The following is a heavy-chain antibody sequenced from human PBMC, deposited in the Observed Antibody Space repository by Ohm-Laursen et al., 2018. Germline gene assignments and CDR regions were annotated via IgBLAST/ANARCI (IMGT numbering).Heavy chain of an antibody. CDR2: LNPNSGST. Sequence: AASVKVSCKASGYTFTSYDINWVRQATGQGLEWMGWLNPNSGSTGYAQKFQGRVTMTRDTSISTAYMELSRLRSDDTAVYYCARDEQQLVRYYYGMDVWGQGTTVTVSS. V-gene: IGHV1-8*01. D-gene: IGHD6-13*01. CDR3: ARDEQQLVRYYYGMDV. CDR1: GYTFTSYD. J-gene: IGHJ6*02.